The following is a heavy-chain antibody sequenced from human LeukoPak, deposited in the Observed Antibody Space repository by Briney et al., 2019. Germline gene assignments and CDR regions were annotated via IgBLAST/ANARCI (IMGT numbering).Heavy chain of an antibody. CDR2: INHSGST. CDR3: ARGRAFYVWGSYRPYYFDY. Sequence: GSLRLSCAASGFTFSSYWMSWIRQPPGKGLEWIGEINHSGSTNYNPSLKSRVTISVDTSKNQFSLKLSSVTAADTAVYYCARGRAFYVWGSYRPYYFDYWGQGTLVTVSS. D-gene: IGHD3-16*02. J-gene: IGHJ4*02. CDR1: GFTFSSYW. V-gene: IGHV4-34*01.